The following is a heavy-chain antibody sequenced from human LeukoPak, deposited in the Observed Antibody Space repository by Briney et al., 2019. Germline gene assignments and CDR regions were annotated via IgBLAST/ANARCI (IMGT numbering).Heavy chain of an antibody. V-gene: IGHV1-18*01. CDR3: AREEAHMDYYDSSGYFY. CDR2: ISAYNGNT. D-gene: IGHD3-22*01. Sequence: GASVKVSCKASGYTFTSYGISWVRQAPGQGLEWMGWISAYNGNTNYAQKLQGRVTMTTDTSTSTAYMELRSLRSDDTAVYYCAREEAHMDYYDSSGYFYWGQGTLVTVSS. CDR1: GYTFTSYG. J-gene: IGHJ4*02.